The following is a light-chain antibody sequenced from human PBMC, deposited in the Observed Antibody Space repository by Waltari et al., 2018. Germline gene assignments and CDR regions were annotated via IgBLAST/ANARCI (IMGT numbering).Light chain of an antibody. CDR1: QGISNS. J-gene: IGKJ3*01. CDR2: DAS. CDR3: LQYNSAPFT. Sequence: DIQMTQSPSSLSASVGDRVTITCRASQGISNSLNWYQQKPGKAPQRLIYDASSLQSGVPSRFSGSGSGTVFTLTISSLQPQDCATYYCLQYNSAPFTFGPGTKLDIK. V-gene: IGKV1-17*01.